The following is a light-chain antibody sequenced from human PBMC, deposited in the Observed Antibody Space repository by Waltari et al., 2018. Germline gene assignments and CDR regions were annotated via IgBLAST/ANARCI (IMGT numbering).Light chain of an antibody. CDR1: QSMTTY. CDR2: AAS. CDR3: QQSYSTPLT. V-gene: IGKV1-39*01. J-gene: IGKJ4*01. Sequence: DIQMTQSPSSLSASVGDRVTITCRASQSMTTYLNWYQQKPGKAPKLLIYAASSLRSGVPSRFSGSGSGTDFTLTISSLQPEDVATYYCQQSYSTPLTFGGGTKVEIK.